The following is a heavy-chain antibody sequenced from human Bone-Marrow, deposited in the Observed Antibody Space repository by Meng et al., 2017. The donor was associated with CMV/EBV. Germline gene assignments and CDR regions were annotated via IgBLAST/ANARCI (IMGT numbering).Heavy chain of an antibody. Sequence: GGSLRLSCAASGFTFSSYSMNWVRQAPGKGLEWVSSISSSSSYIYYADSVKGRFTISRDNAKNSLYLQMNSLRAEDTAVYYCARESTRMTTRGFYYYYGMDVWGQGTTVTVSS. V-gene: IGHV3-21*01. D-gene: IGHD4-11*01. CDR2: ISSSSSYI. J-gene: IGHJ6*02. CDR3: ARESTRMTTRGFYYYYGMDV. CDR1: GFTFSSYS.